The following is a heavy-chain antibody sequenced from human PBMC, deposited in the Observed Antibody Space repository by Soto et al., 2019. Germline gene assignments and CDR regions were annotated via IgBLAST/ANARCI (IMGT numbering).Heavy chain of an antibody. CDR2: ISSNSAYI. CDR1: GFTFRSFT. J-gene: IGHJ5*02. Sequence: GGSLRLSCAASGFTFRSFTMNWVRQAPGKGLEWVSTISSNSAYIYYTDALRGRFTISRDSARNSLHLQMNSLRAEDTAVYYCTRDASRDSSARGWFDPWGPGTLVTVSS. V-gene: IGHV3-21*01. D-gene: IGHD6-13*01. CDR3: TRDASRDSSARGWFDP.